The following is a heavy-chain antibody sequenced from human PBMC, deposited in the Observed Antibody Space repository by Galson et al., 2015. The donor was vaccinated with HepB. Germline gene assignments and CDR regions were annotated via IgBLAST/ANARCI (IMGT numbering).Heavy chain of an antibody. J-gene: IGHJ4*02. CDR3: AKSTRGGAYCGGGYCYFDY. Sequence: SLRLSCAASGFTFSSYGMHWVRQAPGKGLEWVAVISYDGSNKYYADSVKGRFTISRDNSKNTLYLQMNSLRAEDTAVYYCAKSTRGGAYCGGGYCYFDYWGQGTLVTVSS. CDR2: ISYDGSNK. V-gene: IGHV3-30*18. CDR1: GFTFSSYG. D-gene: IGHD2-21*01.